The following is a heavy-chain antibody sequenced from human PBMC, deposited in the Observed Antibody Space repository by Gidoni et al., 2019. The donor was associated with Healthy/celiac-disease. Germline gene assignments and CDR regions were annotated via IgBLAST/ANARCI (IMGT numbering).Heavy chain of an antibody. V-gene: IGHV1-8*01. CDR3: ARVGMVRGVIYYYYYGMDV. J-gene: IGHJ6*02. CDR2: MNPNSGNT. CDR1: GYTFTSYD. D-gene: IGHD3-10*01. Sequence: QVQLVQSGAEVKKPGASVKVSCKASGYTFTSYDINWVRQATGQGLEWMGWMNPNSGNTGYVQKFQGRVTMTRNTSISTAYMELSSLRSEDTAVYYCARVGMVRGVIYYYYYGMDVWGQGTTVTVSS.